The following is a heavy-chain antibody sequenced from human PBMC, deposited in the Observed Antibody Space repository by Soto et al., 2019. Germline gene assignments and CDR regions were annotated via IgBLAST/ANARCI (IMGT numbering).Heavy chain of an antibody. D-gene: IGHD6-13*01. CDR1: GASISSSGYY. Sequence: PSETLSLTCTVSGASISSSGYYWSWIRQPPGKGLDWIGEINHSGSTNYNPSLKSRVTISVDTSKNQFSLKLSSVTAADTAVYYCARDTGRIAAAGTYYYYGMDVWGQGTTVTVSS. J-gene: IGHJ6*02. V-gene: IGHV4-39*07. CDR2: INHSGST. CDR3: ARDTGRIAAAGTYYYYGMDV.